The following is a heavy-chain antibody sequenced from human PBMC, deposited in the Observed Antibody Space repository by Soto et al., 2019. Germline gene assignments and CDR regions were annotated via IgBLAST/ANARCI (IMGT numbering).Heavy chain of an antibody. CDR3: AREGEYSSSFDY. J-gene: IGHJ4*02. V-gene: IGHV1-69*01. D-gene: IGHD6-13*01. CDR2: IIPIFGTA. Sequence: QVRLVQSGAEVKKPGSSVKVSCKASGGTFSSYAISWVRQAPGQGLEWMGGIIPIFGTANYAQKFQGRVTITAEESPSTADMELSSLGSEDTAVYYCAREGEYSSSFDYWGQGTLVTVSS. CDR1: GGTFSSYA.